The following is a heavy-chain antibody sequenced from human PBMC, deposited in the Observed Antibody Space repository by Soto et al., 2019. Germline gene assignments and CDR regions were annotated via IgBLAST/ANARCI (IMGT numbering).Heavy chain of an antibody. V-gene: IGHV1-46*03. CDR2: INPSDGST. D-gene: IGHD1-26*01. Sequence: GASVKVSCKASGYTFTSCFIHWVRQAPGQGLEWMAMINPSDGSTSYAQKFQGRVTMTRDTSTSTVYMELSSLRSEDTAVYYCARLSGAFDIWGQGTMVTVSS. CDR3: ARLSGAFDI. J-gene: IGHJ3*02. CDR1: GYTFTSCF.